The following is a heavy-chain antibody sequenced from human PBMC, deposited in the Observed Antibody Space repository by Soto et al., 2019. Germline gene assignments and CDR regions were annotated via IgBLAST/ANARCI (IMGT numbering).Heavy chain of an antibody. CDR3: ARRNELSGNYGPGPRYNWFDP. V-gene: IGHV1-18*01. CDR2: ISAYNGNT. D-gene: IGHD1-26*01. Sequence: QVQLVQSGAEVKKPGASVKVSCKASGYTFTSYGISWVRQAPGQGLEWMGWISAYNGNTNYAQKLQGRVTMTTDTSTSTAYMELRSLRSDDTAVYYCARRNELSGNYGPGPRYNWFDPWGQGTLVTVSS. CDR1: GYTFTSYG. J-gene: IGHJ5*02.